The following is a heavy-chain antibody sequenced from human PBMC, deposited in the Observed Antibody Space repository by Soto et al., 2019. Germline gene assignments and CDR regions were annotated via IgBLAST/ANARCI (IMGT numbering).Heavy chain of an antibody. V-gene: IGHV3-7*01. Sequence: GGSLRLSCAASGFTFSRNWMNWVRQAPGKGLEWVANINHDGSDKYYVDSVRGRFTISRDNAKNSLYLQMNSLRAEDTAVYYCARGTLVEFYAFDIWGQGTRVTVSS. D-gene: IGHD2-15*01. CDR2: INHDGSDK. CDR3: ARGTLVEFYAFDI. J-gene: IGHJ3*02. CDR1: GFTFSRNW.